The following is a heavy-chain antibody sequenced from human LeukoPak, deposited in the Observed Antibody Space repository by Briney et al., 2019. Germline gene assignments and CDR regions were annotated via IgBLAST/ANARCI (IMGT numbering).Heavy chain of an antibody. CDR2: IWYDGSNK. V-gene: IGHV3-33*06. D-gene: IGHD1-26*01. Sequence: GGSLRLSCAASGFTFSSYGMHWVRQAPGKGLEWVAVIWYDGSNKYYADSVKGRFTISRDNSKNTLYLQMDSLRAEDTAIYYCAKGGRETDYWGQGTLVTVSS. CDR3: AKGGRETDY. J-gene: IGHJ4*02. CDR1: GFTFSSYG.